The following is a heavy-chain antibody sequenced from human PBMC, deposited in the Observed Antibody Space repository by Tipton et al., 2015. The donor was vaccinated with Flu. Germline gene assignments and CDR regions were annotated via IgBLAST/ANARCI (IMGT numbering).Heavy chain of an antibody. CDR2: ISWNSGSI. V-gene: IGHV3-9*01. CDR1: GFTFDDYA. CDR3: AKDITTIFGVVIDY. J-gene: IGHJ4*02. Sequence: CLRLSCAASGFTFDDYAMDWVRQAPGKGLEWVSGISWNSGSIGYADSVKGRFTTSRDNAKNSLYLQMNSLRAEDTALYYCAKDITTIFGVVIDYWGQGTLLTVSS. D-gene: IGHD3-3*01.